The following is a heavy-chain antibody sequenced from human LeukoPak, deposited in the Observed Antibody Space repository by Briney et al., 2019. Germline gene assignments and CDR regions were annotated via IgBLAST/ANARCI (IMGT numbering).Heavy chain of an antibody. CDR3: ARGCSTTSCYYWYFDL. J-gene: IGHJ2*01. Sequence: GGSLRLSCAASGFTFSSFEMNWVRQAPGKGLEWGSYIGSGGNTIFYADSVKGRFTISRDNAKNSLYLQMNSLRAEDTALYYCARGCSTTSCYYWYFDLWGRGTLVTVSS. D-gene: IGHD2-2*01. CDR1: GFTFSSFE. CDR2: IGSGGNTI. V-gene: IGHV3-48*03.